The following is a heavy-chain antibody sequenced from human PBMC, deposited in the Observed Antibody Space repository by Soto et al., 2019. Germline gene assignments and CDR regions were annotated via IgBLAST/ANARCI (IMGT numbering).Heavy chain of an antibody. Sequence: QVQLMQSGAEVKKPGASVKVSCKASGYTFTNYGFSWVRQAPGQGLEWMGSINAYNGKTNYAQKFQGRATVTTDTSTSTGNRGLGRLRSEDTAVYYWARGGGGDYAFEYWGRGTLVTVSS. CDR1: GYTFTNYG. V-gene: IGHV1-18*01. CDR2: INAYNGKT. J-gene: IGHJ4*02. CDR3: ARGGGGDYAFEY. D-gene: IGHD4-17*01.